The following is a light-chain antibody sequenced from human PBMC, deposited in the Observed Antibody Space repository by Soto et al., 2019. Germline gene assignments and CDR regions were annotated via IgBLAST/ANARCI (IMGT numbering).Light chain of an antibody. J-gene: IGKJ1*01. CDR1: QGIRND. CDR2: AAS. V-gene: IGKV1-6*01. Sequence: AIQVTQSPSSLSSSVGDRVTITCRASQGIRNDLGWYQQKPGKAPKLLIYAASSLQSGVPSRFRGSGAGTDFTLTISRLEPEDFEVYYCQQYGSSPETFGQGTKVDIK. CDR3: QQYGSSPET.